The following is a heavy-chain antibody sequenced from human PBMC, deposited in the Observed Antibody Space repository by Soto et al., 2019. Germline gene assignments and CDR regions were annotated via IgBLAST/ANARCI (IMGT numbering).Heavy chain of an antibody. V-gene: IGHV1-69*02. D-gene: IGHD4-17*01. J-gene: IGHJ6*02. Sequence: GASVKVSCKASGGTFSSYTISWVRQAPGQGLEWMGRIIPILGIANYAQKFQGRVTITADKSTSTAYMELSSLRSEDTAVYYCARRIQHDYGDYGAMDVWGQGTTVTVSS. CDR2: IIPILGIA. CDR3: ARRIQHDYGDYGAMDV. CDR1: GGTFSSYT.